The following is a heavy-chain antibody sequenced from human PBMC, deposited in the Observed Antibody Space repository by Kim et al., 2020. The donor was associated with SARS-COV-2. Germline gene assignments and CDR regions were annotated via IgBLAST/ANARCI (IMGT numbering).Heavy chain of an antibody. D-gene: IGHD4-17*01. CDR3: ARGAPTVTTRGYYYMDV. V-gene: IGHV3-33*01. J-gene: IGHJ6*03. Sequence: GGSLRLSCAASGFTFSSYGMHWVRQAPGKGLEWVAVIWYDGSNKYYADSVKGRFTISRDNSKNTLYLQMNSLRAEDTAVYYCARGAPTVTTRGYYYMDVWGKGTTVTVSS. CDR2: IWYDGSNK. CDR1: GFTFSSYG.